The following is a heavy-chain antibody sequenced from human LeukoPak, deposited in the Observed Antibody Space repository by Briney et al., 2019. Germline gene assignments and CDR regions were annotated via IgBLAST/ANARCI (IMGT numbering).Heavy chain of an antibody. CDR2: INPKNGAT. J-gene: IGHJ4*02. V-gene: IGHV1-2*06. Sequence: ASVKVSCKASGYTFTGQYIHWVRQAPGQGLEWMGRINPKNGATDYAQKFQGRVTMTRDTSISTAYMELSRLRSDDTAVYYCARPYRGVHFDYWGQGTLVTVSS. CDR3: ARPYRGVHFDY. D-gene: IGHD3-10*01. CDR1: GYTFTGQY.